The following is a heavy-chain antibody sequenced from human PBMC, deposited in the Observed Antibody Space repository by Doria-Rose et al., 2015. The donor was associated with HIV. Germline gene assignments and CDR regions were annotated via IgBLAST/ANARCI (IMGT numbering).Heavy chain of an antibody. V-gene: IGHV2-26*01. CDR1: GGSLSSPGMG. CDR3: ARIKSSRWYHKYYFDF. D-gene: IGHD6-13*01. CDR2: IFSDDER. J-gene: IGHJ4*02. Sequence: ESGPVLVKPTETLTLTCTVSGGSLSSPGMGVSWIRQPPGKALEWLANIFSDDERSYKTALKSRLTISRATSKSQVVLTMTDMDPVDTATYYCARIKSSRWYHKYYFDFWGQGTLVIVSA.